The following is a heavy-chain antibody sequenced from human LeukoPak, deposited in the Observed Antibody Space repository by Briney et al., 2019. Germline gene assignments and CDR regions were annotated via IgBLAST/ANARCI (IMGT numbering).Heavy chain of an antibody. V-gene: IGHV3-53*04. D-gene: IGHD3-10*01. Sequence: GGSLRVSCAACGLSVSRNYMSWVRQAPGKGLEGVSGVYRGGSTYYADSVKDRFSISRHNSKNTLYLQMNSLRAEDPAVYYCAGDKGYYGSVSAYYYYYGMDVWGQGTTVTVSS. CDR2: VYRGGST. CDR1: GLSVSRNY. J-gene: IGHJ6*02. CDR3: AGDKGYYGSVSAYYYYYGMDV.